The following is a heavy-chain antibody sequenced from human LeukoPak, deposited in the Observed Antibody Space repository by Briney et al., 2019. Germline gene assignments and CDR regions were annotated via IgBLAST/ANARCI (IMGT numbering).Heavy chain of an antibody. CDR2: SYYSGST. CDR3: ARGDGYNYVRAFDY. Sequence: SETLSLTCTVSGGSISSYYWSWIRQPPGKGLEWIGYSYYSGSTNYNPSLKSRVTISVDTSKNQFSLNLSSVTAADTAVYYCARGDGYNYVRAFDYWGQGTLVTVSS. D-gene: IGHD5-24*01. CDR1: GGSISSYY. V-gene: IGHV4-59*01. J-gene: IGHJ4*02.